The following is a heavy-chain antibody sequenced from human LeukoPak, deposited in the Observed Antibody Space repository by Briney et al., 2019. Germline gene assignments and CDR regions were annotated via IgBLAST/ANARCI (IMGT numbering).Heavy chain of an antibody. CDR2: IYHSGST. CDR1: GGSISSSNW. J-gene: IGHJ6*03. D-gene: IGHD3-10*01. CDR3: ARIRGFGADYYYYYMDV. V-gene: IGHV4-4*02. Sequence: PSETLSLTCAVSGGSISSSNWWSWVRQPPGKGLEWIGEIYHSGSTNYNPSLKSRVTISVDKSKNQFSLKLSSVTAADTAAYYCARIRGFGADYYYYYMDVWGKGTTVTVSS.